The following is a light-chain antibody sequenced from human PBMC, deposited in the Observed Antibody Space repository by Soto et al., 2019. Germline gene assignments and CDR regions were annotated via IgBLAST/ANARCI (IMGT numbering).Light chain of an antibody. CDR1: QDIGTY. CDR3: QQSYFTPLT. CDR2: AAS. Sequence: DVQMTQSPSSLSASLGDTITITCRASQDIGTYLNWYQQKSGAAPSLLISAASSLQTGVSLRFSGSGSGTDFTLTIRTLQPEDFATYYCQQSYFTPLTFGGGTKVGVK. J-gene: IGKJ4*01. V-gene: IGKV1-39*01.